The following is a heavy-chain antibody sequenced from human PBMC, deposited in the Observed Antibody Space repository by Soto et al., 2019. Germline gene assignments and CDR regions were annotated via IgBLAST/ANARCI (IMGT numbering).Heavy chain of an antibody. J-gene: IGHJ4*02. CDR2: ISAYNGNT. Sequence: AASVKVSCKASGYTFTSYGISWVRQAPGQGLEWMGWISAYNGNTNYAQKLQGRVTMTTDTSTSTAYMGLRSLRSDDTAVYYCARSPRIAVAGTDLDYWGQGTLVTVSS. D-gene: IGHD6-19*01. CDR1: GYTFTSYG. V-gene: IGHV1-18*01. CDR3: ARSPRIAVAGTDLDY.